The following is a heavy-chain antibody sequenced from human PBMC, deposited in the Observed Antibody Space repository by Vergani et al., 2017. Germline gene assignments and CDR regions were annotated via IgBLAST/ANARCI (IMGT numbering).Heavy chain of an antibody. J-gene: IGHJ3*02. CDR2: IIPIFGTA. Sequence: QVQLVQSGAEVKKPGSSVKVSCKASGGTFSSYAISWVRQAPGQGLEWMGGIIPIFGTANYAQKFQGRVTITADESTSTAYMELSSLRSEDTAVYYCARDRNIVVVPAAAHCAFDIWGQGTMVTVSS. CDR1: GGTFSSYA. V-gene: IGHV1-69*01. D-gene: IGHD2-2*01. CDR3: ARDRNIVVVPAAAHCAFDI.